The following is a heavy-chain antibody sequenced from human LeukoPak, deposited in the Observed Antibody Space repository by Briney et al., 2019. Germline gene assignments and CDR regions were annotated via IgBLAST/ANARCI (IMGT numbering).Heavy chain of an antibody. Sequence: GASVKVSCKPSGGTFSSYAISWVRQAPGQGLEWMGIINPSGGSTSYAQKFQGRVTMTRDTSTSIVYLELSSLRSEDTAVYYCARDRQHLDVYYGSGSYYASLDYWGRGTLVTVSS. CDR3: ARDRQHLDVYYGSGSYYASLDY. D-gene: IGHD3-10*01. V-gene: IGHV1-46*01. CDR1: GGTFSSYA. CDR2: INPSGGST. J-gene: IGHJ4*02.